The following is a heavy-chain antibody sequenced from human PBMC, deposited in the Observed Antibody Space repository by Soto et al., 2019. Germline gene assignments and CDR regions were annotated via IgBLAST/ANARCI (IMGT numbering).Heavy chain of an antibody. Sequence: GGSLRLSXAASGFTFSSYAMSWVRPAPGKGLEWVSAISGSGGSTYYADSVKGRFTISRDNSKNTLYLQMNSLRAEDTAVYYCASPCGYPKWYYLDDWGQGTLVSVSS. CDR1: GFTFSSYA. D-gene: IGHD2-15*01. CDR3: ASPCGYPKWYYLDD. V-gene: IGHV3-23*01. J-gene: IGHJ4*02. CDR2: ISGSGGST.